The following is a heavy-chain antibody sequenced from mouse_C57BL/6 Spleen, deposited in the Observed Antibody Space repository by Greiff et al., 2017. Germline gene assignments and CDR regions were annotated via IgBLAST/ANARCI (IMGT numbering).Heavy chain of an antibody. D-gene: IGHD2-3*01. Sequence: EVQLQESEGGLVQPGSSMKLSCTASGFTFSDYYMAWVRQVPEKGLEWVANINYDGSSTYYLDSLKSRFIISRDNAKNILYLQMSSLKSEDTATYYCAREGGDGPYYFDYWGQGTTLTVSS. CDR2: INYDGSST. CDR3: AREGGDGPYYFDY. V-gene: IGHV5-16*01. CDR1: GFTFSDYY. J-gene: IGHJ2*01.